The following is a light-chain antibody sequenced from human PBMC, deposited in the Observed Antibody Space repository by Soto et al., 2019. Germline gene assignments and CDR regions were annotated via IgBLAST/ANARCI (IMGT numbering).Light chain of an antibody. Sequence: DIQITQSPSSLSASVASRVAITFRASQSISTYLNWYQKKPQKAPKLLIYAASSLQSGVPSRFSGSGSGTDFTLTISSLQTEDFATYYCKQSYSTPPTFGKGTKVDIK. J-gene: IGKJ1*01. V-gene: IGKV1-39*01. CDR1: QSISTY. CDR3: KQSYSTPPT. CDR2: AAS.